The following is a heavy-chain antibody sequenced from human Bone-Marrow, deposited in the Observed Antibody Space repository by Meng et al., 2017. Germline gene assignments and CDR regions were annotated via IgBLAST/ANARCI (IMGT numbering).Heavy chain of an antibody. CDR3: TTANTVGHFLKLGY. V-gene: IGHV3-15*01. CDR1: GFPFSIAW. D-gene: IGHD2-8*02. CDR2: IKSKIDGGTI. Sequence: GESLKISCAASGFPFSIAWMSWVRQAPGKGLEWVGLIKSKIDGGTIDYAAPVEGSLTISRDDSKNTLYLQISSLKTEDTGVYYCTTANTVGHFLKLGYWGQGTLVTVSS. J-gene: IGHJ4*02.